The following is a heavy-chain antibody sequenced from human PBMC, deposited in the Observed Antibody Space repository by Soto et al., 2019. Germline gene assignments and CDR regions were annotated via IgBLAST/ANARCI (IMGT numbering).Heavy chain of an antibody. CDR1: GFTFSSYA. CDR2: ISYDGSNK. D-gene: IGHD7-27*01. J-gene: IGHJ6*02. V-gene: IGHV3-30-3*01. Sequence: PGGSLRLSCAASGFTFSSYAMHWVRQAPGKGLEWVAVISYDGSNKYYADSVKGRFTISRDNSKNTLYLQMNSLRAEDTAVYYCARDDGNWGYYYGMDVWGQGTTVTVSS. CDR3: ARDDGNWGYYYGMDV.